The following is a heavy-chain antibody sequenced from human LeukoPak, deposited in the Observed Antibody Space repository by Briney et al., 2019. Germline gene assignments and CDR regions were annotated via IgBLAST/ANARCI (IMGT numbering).Heavy chain of an antibody. D-gene: IGHD3-22*01. Sequence: SETLSLTCTVSGGSISPYYWSWIRQPPGKGLEWIGYIYYSGSTNYNPSLKSRVTISLDTSKNQFSLQLSSVTAADTAVYYCARSTWLLDKWGQGTLVTVSS. CDR1: GGSISPYY. J-gene: IGHJ4*02. CDR3: ARSTWLLDK. V-gene: IGHV4-59*01. CDR2: IYYSGST.